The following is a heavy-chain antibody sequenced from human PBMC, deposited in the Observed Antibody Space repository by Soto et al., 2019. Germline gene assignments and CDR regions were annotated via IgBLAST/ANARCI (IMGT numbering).Heavy chain of an antibody. CDR3: ARGPRYYDSNGHYYGLDY. CDR2: IYYSGTT. Sequence: SETLSLTCTVSGGSISSSSYYWGWIRQPPGKGLEWIGSIYYSGTTYFNPSLKSRVTISVDTSKNQFSLRLSSVTAADSAVYFCARGPRYYDSNGHYYGLDYWGQGSLVTVSS. J-gene: IGHJ4*02. D-gene: IGHD3-22*01. V-gene: IGHV4-39*02. CDR1: GGSISSSSYY.